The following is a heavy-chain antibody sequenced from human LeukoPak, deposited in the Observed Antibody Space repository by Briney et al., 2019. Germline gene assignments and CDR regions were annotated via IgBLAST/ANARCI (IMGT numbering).Heavy chain of an antibody. J-gene: IGHJ4*02. CDR3: ARGKEDYDSSDFPLLGY. CDR1: GDTFTNYD. D-gene: IGHD3-22*01. V-gene: IGHV1-8*01. CDR2: MNSNSGDT. Sequence: ASVKVSCKASGDTFTNYDFNWVRKATGQGLEWMGWMNSNSGDTGYAQKFQGRVTMTRDTSISTAYMELSSLRSDDTAIYYCARGKEDYDSSDFPLLGYWGQGTLVTVSS.